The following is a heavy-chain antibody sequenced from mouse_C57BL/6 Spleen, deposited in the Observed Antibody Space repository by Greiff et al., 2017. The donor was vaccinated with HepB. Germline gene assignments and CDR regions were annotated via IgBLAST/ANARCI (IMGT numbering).Heavy chain of an antibody. J-gene: IGHJ4*01. V-gene: IGHV1-69*01. CDR3: ARCPMVTTGGNAMDY. D-gene: IGHD2-2*01. CDR2: IDPSDSYT. CDR1: GYTFTSYW. Sequence: QVQLQQPGAELVMPGASVKLSCKASGYTFTSYWMHWVKQRPGQGLEWIGEIDPSDSYTNYNQKFKGKSTLTVDKSSSTAYMQLSSLTSEDSAVYYCARCPMVTTGGNAMDYWGQGTSVTVSS.